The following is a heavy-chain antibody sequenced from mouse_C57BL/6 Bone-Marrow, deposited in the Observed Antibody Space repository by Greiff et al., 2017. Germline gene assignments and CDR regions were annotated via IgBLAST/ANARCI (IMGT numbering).Heavy chain of an antibody. J-gene: IGHJ2*01. Sequence: EVQVVESEGGLVQPGSSMKLSCTASGFTFSDYYMAWVRQVPEKGLEWVANINYDGSSTYYLDSLKSRFIISRDNAKNILYLQMSSLKSEDTATYYCAREGDYYGSSVYFDYWGQGTTLTVSS. V-gene: IGHV5-16*01. CDR1: GFTFSDYY. CDR3: AREGDYYGSSVYFDY. D-gene: IGHD1-1*01. CDR2: INYDGSST.